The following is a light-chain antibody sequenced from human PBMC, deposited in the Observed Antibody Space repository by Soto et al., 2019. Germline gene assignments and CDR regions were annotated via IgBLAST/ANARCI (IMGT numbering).Light chain of an antibody. Sequence: EIVLTQSPATLSFSPGERATLSCRASQSVGNNLAWYQQKPGQAPGLLIYEASTRATGIPARFSGSGSGTDFTLTISSLEPEDFAVYYCQQYGSSGTFGQGTKVDIK. CDR2: EAS. V-gene: IGKV3-11*01. CDR1: QSVGNN. CDR3: QQYGSSGT. J-gene: IGKJ1*01.